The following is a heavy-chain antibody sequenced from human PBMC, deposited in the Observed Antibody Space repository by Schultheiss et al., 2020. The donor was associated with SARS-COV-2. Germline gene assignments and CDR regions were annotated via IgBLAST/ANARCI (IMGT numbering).Heavy chain of an antibody. CDR2: INHSGST. D-gene: IGHD7-27*01. CDR1: GGSISSGGYY. CDR3: ARVNWGPEGAFDI. J-gene: IGHJ3*02. Sequence: SETLSLTCTVSGGSISSGGYYWSWIRQHPGKGLEWIGEINHSGSTNYNPSLKSRVTISVDTSKNQFSLKLSSVTAADTAVYYCARVNWGPEGAFDIWGQGTMVTVSS. V-gene: IGHV4-31*03.